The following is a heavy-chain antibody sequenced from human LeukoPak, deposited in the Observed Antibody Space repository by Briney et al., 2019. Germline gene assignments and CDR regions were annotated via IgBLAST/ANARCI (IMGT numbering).Heavy chain of an antibody. Sequence: PGGSLRLSCAASGFTFSDYDMSWIRQAPGKGLEWISYIASSSSYTNYADSVKGRFTISRDNAKNSLYLQMNSLRAEDTAVYYCARKADHFDYWGQGTLVTVSS. D-gene: IGHD2-15*01. CDR2: IASSSSYT. V-gene: IGHV3-11*03. CDR1: GFTFSDYD. CDR3: ARKADHFDY. J-gene: IGHJ4*02.